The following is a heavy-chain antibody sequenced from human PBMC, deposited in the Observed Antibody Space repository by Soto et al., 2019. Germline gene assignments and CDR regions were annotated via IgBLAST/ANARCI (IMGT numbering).Heavy chain of an antibody. V-gene: IGHV3-15*07. Sequence: GESLKISCAASGFTFSNAWMNWVRQAPGKGLEWVGRIKSKTDGGTTDYAAPVKGRFTISRDDSKNTLYLQMNSLKTEDTAVYYCTSGYITMIVVDSGAYGMDVWGQGTTVTVSS. CDR1: GFTFSNAW. CDR3: TSGYITMIVVDSGAYGMDV. CDR2: IKSKTDGGTT. D-gene: IGHD3-22*01. J-gene: IGHJ6*02.